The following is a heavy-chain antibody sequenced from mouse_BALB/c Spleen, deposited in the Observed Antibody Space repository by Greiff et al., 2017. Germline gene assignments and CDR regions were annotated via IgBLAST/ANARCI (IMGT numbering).Heavy chain of an antibody. Sequence: DVQLVESGGDLVKPGGSLKLSCAASGFTFSSYGMSWVRQTPDKRLEWVATISSGGSYTYYPDSVKGRFTISRDNAKNTLYLQMSSLKSEDTAMYYCAREDYLDYWGQGTTLTVSS. V-gene: IGHV5-6*01. CDR3: AREDYLDY. CDR1: GFTFSSYG. J-gene: IGHJ2*01. CDR2: ISSGGSYT.